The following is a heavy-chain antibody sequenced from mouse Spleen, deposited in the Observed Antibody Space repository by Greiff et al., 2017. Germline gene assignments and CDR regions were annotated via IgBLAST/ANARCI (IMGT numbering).Heavy chain of an antibody. V-gene: IGHV1-9*01. CDR3: ARLDYYGYYFDY. CDR1: DYTFTGYW. J-gene: IGHJ2*01. Sequence: VQLVESGAELMKPGASVKLSCKATDYTFTGYWIEWVKQRPGHGLEWVGEILPGSGNTNYNETFKGKATFTADTSSNTAYMQLSSLTTEDSAIYYCARLDYYGYYFDYWGQGTTLTVSS. D-gene: IGHD1-1*01. CDR2: ILPGSGNT.